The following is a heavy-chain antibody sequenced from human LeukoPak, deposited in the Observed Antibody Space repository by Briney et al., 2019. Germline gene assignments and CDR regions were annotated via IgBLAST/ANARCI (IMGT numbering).Heavy chain of an antibody. CDR3: ARSPSPYSSGWYFDY. J-gene: IGHJ4*02. CDR2: TYYRSKWRN. D-gene: IGHD6-19*01. Sequence: SQTLSLTCAISGDSVSSNSASWNWIRQSPSRGLEWLGRTYYRSKWRNDYAVSVKSRITISPDTSKNQFSLQLNSVTPEDTAVYYCARSPSPYSSGWYFDYWGQGTLVTVSS. V-gene: IGHV6-1*01. CDR1: GDSVSSNSAS.